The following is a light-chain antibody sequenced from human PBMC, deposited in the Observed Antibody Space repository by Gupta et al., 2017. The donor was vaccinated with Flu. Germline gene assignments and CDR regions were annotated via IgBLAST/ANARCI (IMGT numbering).Light chain of an antibody. V-gene: IGKV1-5*03. CDR2: KAS. J-gene: IGKJ3*01. CDR3: QQYNVNPLT. Sequence: GDRVTITCRASQNINSFLAWYQQKPGKAPNLLIYKASSLESGVPSRFSGSGSGTEFTLSISGLQPDDFATYYCQQYNVNPLTFGPGTEVEIK. CDR1: QNINSF.